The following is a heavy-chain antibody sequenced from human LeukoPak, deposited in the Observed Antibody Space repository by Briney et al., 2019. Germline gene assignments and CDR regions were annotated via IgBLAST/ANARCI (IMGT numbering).Heavy chain of an antibody. CDR1: GYTFTSYG. CDR3: VRDHIGGSGRETTYYYYYYMDV. J-gene: IGHJ6*03. V-gene: IGHV1-18*01. D-gene: IGHD3-10*01. CDR2: ISAYNGNT. Sequence: ASVKVSCKASGYTFTSYGISWVRQAPGQGLEWMGWISAYNGNTNYAQKLQGRVTMTTDTSTSTAYMELRSLRSDDTAVYYCVRDHIGGSGRETTYYYYYYMDVWGKGTTVTISS.